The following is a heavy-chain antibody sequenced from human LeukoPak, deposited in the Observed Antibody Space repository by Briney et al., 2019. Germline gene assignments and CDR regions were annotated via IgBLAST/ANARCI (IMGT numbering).Heavy chain of an antibody. Sequence: GGSLRLSCAASGFTFSSYSMTWVRQAPGKGLEWVSAISGSGGSTYYADSVKGRFTISRDNSKNTLYLQMNSLRAEDTAVYYCATDPGPRFDYWGQGTLVTVSS. CDR3: ATDPGPRFDY. CDR2: ISGSGGST. CDR1: GFTFSSYS. V-gene: IGHV3-23*01. J-gene: IGHJ4*02.